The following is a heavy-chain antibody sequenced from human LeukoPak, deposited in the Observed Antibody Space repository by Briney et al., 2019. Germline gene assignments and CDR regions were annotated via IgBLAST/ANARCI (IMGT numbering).Heavy chain of an antibody. V-gene: IGHV3-11*04. Sequence: GGSLRLSCAASGFTFSDYYMSWIRQAPGKGLEWVSYISSSGSTIYYADSVKGRFTISRDNAKNSLYLQMNSLRVDDTAVYFCARDSTGWQADSFDIWGQGTMVTVSS. D-gene: IGHD2-8*02. CDR1: GFTFSDYY. CDR3: ARDSTGWQADSFDI. CDR2: ISSSGSTI. J-gene: IGHJ3*02.